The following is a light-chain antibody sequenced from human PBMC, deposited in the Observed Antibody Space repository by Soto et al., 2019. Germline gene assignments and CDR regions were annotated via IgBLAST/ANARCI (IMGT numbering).Light chain of an antibody. CDR2: DGS. CDR3: QHRSNWPLT. CDR1: QRVSSY. Sequence: IVLTQSPATLSLSPGERATLSCRASQRVSSYLAWYQQRPGQAPRLLIYDGSSRATGIPARFSGSGFGTDFTLTIASLEPEDFAVYYCQHRSNWPLTFGGGTKVDIK. J-gene: IGKJ4*01. V-gene: IGKV3-11*01.